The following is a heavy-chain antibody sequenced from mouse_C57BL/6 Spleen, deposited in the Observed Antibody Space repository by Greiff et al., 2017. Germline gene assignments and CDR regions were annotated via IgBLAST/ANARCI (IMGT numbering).Heavy chain of an antibody. CDR3: TTGLGGGY. J-gene: IGHJ2*01. CDR2: IDPENGDT. Sequence: VQLQQSGAELVRPGASVKLSCTASGFNIKDDYMHWVKQRPEQGLEWIGWIDPENGDTEYASKFQGKATITADTSSNTAYLQLSNLTSEDTAVYYCTTGLGGGYWGQGTTLTVSS. V-gene: IGHV14-4*01. D-gene: IGHD3-3*01. CDR1: GFNIKDDY.